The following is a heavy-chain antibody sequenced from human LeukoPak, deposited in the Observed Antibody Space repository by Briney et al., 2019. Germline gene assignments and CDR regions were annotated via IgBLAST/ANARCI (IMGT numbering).Heavy chain of an antibody. V-gene: IGHV3-23*01. CDR1: GFPLSSYA. CDR3: AKAQCLVRGYFDY. Sequence: GGPLRLPCAPSGFPLSSYAMSWVRPAAGKGLEWVSTISGSGVIIYYAVPVKVGFSTSRDNSENTLYLQMNSVIAEDTAVYYCAKAQCLVRGYFDYGGRGLLVTAS. D-gene: IGHD6-19*01. CDR2: ISGSGVII. J-gene: IGHJ4*02.